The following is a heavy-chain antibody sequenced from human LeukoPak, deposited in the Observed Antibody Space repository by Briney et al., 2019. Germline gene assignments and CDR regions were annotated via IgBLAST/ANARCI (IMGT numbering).Heavy chain of an antibody. V-gene: IGHV3-9*03. Sequence: PSRSLSLSCATSGFTFDDYAMHLVRQAPGKGLEWVSGISWNSGSIGYADSVKGRFTISRDNAKNSLYLQMNSLRAEAMALYYCAKGTHDYGGNSEYYFDYWGQGTLVTVSS. CDR1: GFTFDDYA. CDR2: ISWNSGSI. J-gene: IGHJ4*02. CDR3: AKGTHDYGGNSEYYFDY. D-gene: IGHD4-23*01.